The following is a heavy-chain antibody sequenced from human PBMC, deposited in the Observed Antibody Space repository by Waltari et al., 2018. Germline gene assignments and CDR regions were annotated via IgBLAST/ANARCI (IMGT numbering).Heavy chain of an antibody. J-gene: IGHJ4*02. D-gene: IGHD3-16*02. Sequence: QVQLVQSGAEVKKPGASVKVSCKASGYTFTGYYMHWVRQAPGQGLEWMGWINPNSVGTNYAQKFQGRVTMTRDTSISTAYMELSRLRSDDTAVYYCAITFGGVIVPCYWGQGTLVTVSS. V-gene: IGHV1-2*02. CDR2: INPNSVGT. CDR3: AITFGGVIVPCY. CDR1: GYTFTGYY.